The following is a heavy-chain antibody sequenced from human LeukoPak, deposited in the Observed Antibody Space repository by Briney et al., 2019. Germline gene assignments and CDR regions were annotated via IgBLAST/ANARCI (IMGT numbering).Heavy chain of an antibody. Sequence: PGGSLRLSCAASGFTFDDYAMHWVRQAPGKGLEWVSGISWNSGSMGYADSVKGRFTISRDNAKNSLYLQMNSLRAEDTALYYCAKDESSGYPPGAFDIWGQGTMVTVSS. V-gene: IGHV3-9*01. CDR3: AKDESSGYPPGAFDI. CDR2: ISWNSGSM. CDR1: GFTFDDYA. D-gene: IGHD3-22*01. J-gene: IGHJ3*02.